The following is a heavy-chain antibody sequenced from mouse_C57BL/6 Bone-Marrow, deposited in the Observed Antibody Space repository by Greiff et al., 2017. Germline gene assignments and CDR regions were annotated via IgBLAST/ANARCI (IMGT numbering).Heavy chain of an antibody. CDR1: GFTFSSYA. CDR2: ISSGGDYI. CDR3: TKVSIYYYGSSPDFDAMDY. D-gene: IGHD1-1*01. V-gene: IGHV5-9-1*02. Sequence: DVKLVESGEGLVKPGGSLKLSCAASGFTFSSYAMSWVRQTPEKRLEWVAYISSGGDYIYYADTVKGRFTISRDNARNTLYLQMSSLKSEDTAMYYCTKVSIYYYGSSPDFDAMDYWGQGTSVTVSS. J-gene: IGHJ4*01.